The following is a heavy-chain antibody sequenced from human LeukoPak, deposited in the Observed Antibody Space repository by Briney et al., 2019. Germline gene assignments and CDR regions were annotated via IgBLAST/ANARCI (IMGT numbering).Heavy chain of an antibody. CDR3: AKAGMRGGWPESDY. J-gene: IGHJ4*02. D-gene: IGHD1-14*01. CDR1: GITFSDFA. Sequence: GGSLRLSCAASGITFSDFALSWVRQAPGGGLEWLSSISGNGQTKHYADSVKGRFSISRDNSKNTLYLQMSNLRVEDTAVYYCAKAGMRGGWPESDYWGQGTLVTVSS. CDR2: ISGNGQTK. V-gene: IGHV3-23*01.